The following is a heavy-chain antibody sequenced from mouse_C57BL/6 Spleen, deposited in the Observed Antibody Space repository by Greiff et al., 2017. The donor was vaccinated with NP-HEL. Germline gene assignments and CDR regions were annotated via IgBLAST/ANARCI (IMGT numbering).Heavy chain of an antibody. V-gene: IGHV1-55*01. CDR2: IYPGSGST. J-gene: IGHJ3*01. CDR1: GYTFTSYW. D-gene: IGHD2-5*01. CDR3: ARRGYYSNYSWFAY. Sequence: QVQLQQPGAELVKPGASVKMSCKASGYTFTSYWITWVKQRPGQGLEWIGDIYPGSGSTNYNEKFKSKATLTVDTSSSTAYMQLSSLTSEDSAVYYCARRGYYSNYSWFAYWGQGTLVTVSA.